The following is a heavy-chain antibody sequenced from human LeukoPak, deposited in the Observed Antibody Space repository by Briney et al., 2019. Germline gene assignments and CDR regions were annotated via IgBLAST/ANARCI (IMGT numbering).Heavy chain of an antibody. CDR3: AKPISGGLAVAADWFHP. V-gene: IGHV3-23*01. CDR1: GFAFSVYA. D-gene: IGHD6-19*01. CDR2: INANSGTT. Sequence: GGSLRLSCTASGFAFSVYAMSWLRQPPGKGLEWVSTINANSGTTSYAASVRGRFTISRDNSKNTLYLQLNTLRADDTATYYCAKPISGGLAVAADWFHPWGQGTLVVVSS. J-gene: IGHJ5*01.